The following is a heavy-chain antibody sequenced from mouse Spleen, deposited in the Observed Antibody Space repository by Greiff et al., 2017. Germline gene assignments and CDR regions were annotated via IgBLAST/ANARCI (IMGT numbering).Heavy chain of an antibody. D-gene: IGHD4-1*01. CDR1: GYTFTSYW. J-gene: IGHJ2*01. V-gene: IGHV1-64*01. CDR3: ARSTGRDYFDY. CDR2: IHPNSGST. Sequence: VQLQQPGAELVKPGASVKLSCKASGYTFTSYWMHWVKQRPGQGLEWIGMIHPNSGSTNYNEKFKSKATLTVDKSSSTAYMQLSSLTSEDSAVYYCARSTGRDYFDYWGQGTTLTVSS.